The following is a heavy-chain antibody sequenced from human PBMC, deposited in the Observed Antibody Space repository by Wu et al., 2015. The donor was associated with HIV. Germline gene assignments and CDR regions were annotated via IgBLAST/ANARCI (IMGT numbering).Heavy chain of an antibody. CDR1: GYTSISHD. CDR3: ARVANYFYSSGMDV. Sequence: QVQLVQSGAEVKKPGASVRVSCKTSGYTSISHDINWVRQATGQGLEWMGWMNPNSGNTGYAQKFQGRVTMTRSTSTSTAFMELSSLRSEDTAVYFCARVANYFYSSGMDVWGQGTTVTVSS. CDR2: MNPNSGNT. V-gene: IGHV1-8*01. J-gene: IGHJ6*02. D-gene: IGHD2-21*01.